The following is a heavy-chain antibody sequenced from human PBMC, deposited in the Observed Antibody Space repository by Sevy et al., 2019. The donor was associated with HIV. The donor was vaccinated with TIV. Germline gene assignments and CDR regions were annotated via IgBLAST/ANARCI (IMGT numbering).Heavy chain of an antibody. J-gene: IGHJ4*02. CDR2: INQDGSQK. V-gene: IGHV3-7*01. CDR1: GFTFSNAW. CDR3: AREFDGGPDY. D-gene: IGHD3-9*01. Sequence: GGSLRLSCAASGFTFSNAWMSWVRQAPGKGLEWVANINQDGSQKYYVDSVKGRFTISKDNAKNSLYLQMSSLRAEDTAVYYCAREFDGGPDYWGQGTLVTVSS.